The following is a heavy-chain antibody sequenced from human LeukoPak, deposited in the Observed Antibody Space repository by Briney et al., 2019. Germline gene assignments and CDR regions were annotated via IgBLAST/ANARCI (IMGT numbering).Heavy chain of an antibody. D-gene: IGHD6-19*01. CDR1: GFTFSSYG. CDR2: ITSGGGST. V-gene: IGHV3-23*01. CDR3: AKDHGTAVAGFYY. Sequence: GASLRLSCAASGFTFSSYGMSWVRQAPGKGLEWVSGITSGGGSTYYADSVKGRFIVSRDTSKNTLYLQMNSLRAEDTAVYYCAKDHGTAVAGFYYWGQGTLVTVSS. J-gene: IGHJ4*02.